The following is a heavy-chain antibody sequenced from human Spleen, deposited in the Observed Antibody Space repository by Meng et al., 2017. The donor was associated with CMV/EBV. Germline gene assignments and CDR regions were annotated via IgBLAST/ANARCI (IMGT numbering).Heavy chain of an antibody. D-gene: IGHD3-22*01. J-gene: IGHJ5*02. CDR3: ARAISYYYDSSGYYGRDWFDP. V-gene: IGHV1-2*02. Sequence: GYYMHWVRQAPGQGLEWMGWITPNSGGTNYAQKFQGRVTMTRDTSISTAYMELSRLRSDDTAVYYCARAISYYYDSSGYYGRDWFDPWGQGTLVTVSS. CDR2: ITPNSGGT. CDR1: GYY.